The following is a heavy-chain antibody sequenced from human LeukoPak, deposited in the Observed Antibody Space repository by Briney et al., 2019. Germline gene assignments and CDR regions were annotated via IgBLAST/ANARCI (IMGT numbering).Heavy chain of an antibody. J-gene: IGHJ3*02. CDR2: ISYDGSNK. V-gene: IGHV3-30*18. CDR3: AKDYCSSGSSKSAFDI. Sequence: PRGSLRLSCAASGFTFSSYGMHWVRQAPGKGLEWVAVISYDGSNKCYADSVKGRFTISRDNSKNTLYLQMNSLRAEGTAVYYCAKDYCSSGSSKSAFDIWGQGTMVTVSS. D-gene: IGHD3-10*01. CDR1: GFTFSSYG.